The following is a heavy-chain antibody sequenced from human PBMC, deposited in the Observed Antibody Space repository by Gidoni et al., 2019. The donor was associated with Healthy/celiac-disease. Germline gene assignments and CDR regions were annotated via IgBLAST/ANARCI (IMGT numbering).Heavy chain of an antibody. CDR1: GFTFSSYG. V-gene: IGHV3-33*01. D-gene: IGHD4-17*01. CDR3: ARGGTVSNPVDY. Sequence: QVQLVESGGGVVQPGRSLRLSCAASGFTFSSYGMHWVRQAPGKGLEWVAVIWYDGSNKYYADSVKGRFTISRDNSKNTLYLQMNSLRAEDTAVYYCARGGTVSNPVDYWGQGTLVTVSS. J-gene: IGHJ4*02. CDR2: IWYDGSNK.